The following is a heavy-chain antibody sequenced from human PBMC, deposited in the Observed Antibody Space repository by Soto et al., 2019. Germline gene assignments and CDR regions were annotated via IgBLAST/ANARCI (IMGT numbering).Heavy chain of an antibody. CDR3: ARDSRGGACRRPTFYY. Sequence: SLRLSCVGSGFTFSSFEMNWVRQTPGKGLEWLSYIGRSGETIYYADSVKGRFTISRDNAKSSLFLQMNGLRDEDTGIYYCARDSRGGACRRPTFYYWGRRTLVTVSS. CDR1: GFTFSSFE. J-gene: IGHJ4*02. V-gene: IGHV3-48*03. D-gene: IGHD2-2*01. CDR2: IGRSGETI.